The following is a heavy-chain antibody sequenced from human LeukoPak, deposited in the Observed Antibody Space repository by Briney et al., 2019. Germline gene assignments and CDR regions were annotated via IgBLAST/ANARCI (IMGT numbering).Heavy chain of an antibody. CDR2: ISYDGSNK. J-gene: IGHJ4*02. CDR1: GFTFSSYG. V-gene: IGHV3-30*18. CDR3: AKGSDYPDN. Sequence: TGGSLRLSCAASGFTFSSYGMHWVRQAPGKGLEWVAVISYDGSNKYYADSVKGRFTISRDNSKNTLYLQMNGLRAEDTCVYYCAKGSDYPDNWGQGTLVTVSS.